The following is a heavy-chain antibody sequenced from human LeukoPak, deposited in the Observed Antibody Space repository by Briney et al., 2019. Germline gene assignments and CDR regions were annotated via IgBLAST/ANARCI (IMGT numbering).Heavy chain of an antibody. V-gene: IGHV4-4*07. J-gene: IGHJ6*03. CDR3: ARCANNYHYYMDV. D-gene: IGHD2/OR15-2a*01. CDR1: GGSISSYY. CDR2: VYTSGST. Sequence: PSETLSLTCTVSGGSISSYYWSWIRQPAGKGLEWIGRVYTSGSTNHNPSLKSRVTMSLDTSKNQFSLKLSSVTAADTAVYYCARCANNYHYYMDVWGKGTTVNVSS.